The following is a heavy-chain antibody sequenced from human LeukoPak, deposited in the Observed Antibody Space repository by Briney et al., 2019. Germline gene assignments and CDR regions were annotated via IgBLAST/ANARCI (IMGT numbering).Heavy chain of an antibody. V-gene: IGHV3-15*01. CDR1: GFTFSNAW. J-gene: IGHJ4*02. Sequence: GGSLRLSCVASGFTFSNAWMSWVRQAPGKGLEWVGRIKSKTDGGTTDYAAPVKGRFTISRDDSKNTLYLQMNSLKTEDTAVYYCTTRGGCSTSCYNWGQGTLVTVSS. D-gene: IGHD2-2*01. CDR2: IKSKTDGGTT. CDR3: TTRGGCSTSCYN.